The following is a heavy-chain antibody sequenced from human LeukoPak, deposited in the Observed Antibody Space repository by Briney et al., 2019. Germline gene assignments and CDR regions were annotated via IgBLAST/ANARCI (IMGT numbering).Heavy chain of an antibody. D-gene: IGHD2-21*02. CDR3: ARDNGDHIVVVTANNFDY. Sequence: ASVKVSCKASGYTFTSYGISWVRQAPGQGLEWMGWISAYNGNTNYAQKLQGRVTMTTDTSTSTAYMELRSLRSDDTAVYYCARDNGDHIVVVTANNFDYWGQGTLVTVSS. V-gene: IGHV1-18*01. CDR1: GYTFTSYG. J-gene: IGHJ4*02. CDR2: ISAYNGNT.